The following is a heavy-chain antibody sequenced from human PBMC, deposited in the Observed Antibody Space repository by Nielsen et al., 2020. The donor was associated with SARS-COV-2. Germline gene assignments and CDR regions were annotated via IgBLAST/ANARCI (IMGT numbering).Heavy chain of an antibody. CDR1: GFTFIYYE. D-gene: IGHD2-2*01. V-gene: IGHV3-48*03. CDR2: ISGNGDNI. Sequence: GESLKISCSASGFTFIYYEMNWVRQAPGQGLEWVSYISGNGDNIDYADFVEGRFTISRDNAKNSVYLQLNSLRAEDTAVYYCARDCGVSCHWFNPWGQGTLVTVSS. J-gene: IGHJ5*02. CDR3: ARDCGVSCHWFNP.